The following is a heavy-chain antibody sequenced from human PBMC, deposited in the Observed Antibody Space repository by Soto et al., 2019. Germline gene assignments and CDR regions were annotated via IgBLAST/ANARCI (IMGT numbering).Heavy chain of an antibody. J-gene: IGHJ6*02. CDR1: GFTFSNYG. CDR2: VSARGGGT. Sequence: PRGSLRLSCAASGFTFSNYGMSWVCQAPGKGLEWVAGVSARGGGTTYADSAKGRFTISRDNSKDTLYLQMNSLRAEDTVVYYCAKSSSMDHYYGMDVWGHGTTVTVSS. CDR3: AKSSSMDHYYGMDV. V-gene: IGHV3-23*01. D-gene: IGHD2-2*01.